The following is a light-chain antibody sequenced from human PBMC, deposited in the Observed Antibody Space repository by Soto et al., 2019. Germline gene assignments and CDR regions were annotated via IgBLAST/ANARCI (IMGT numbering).Light chain of an antibody. J-gene: IGKJ2*01. CDR3: HQYGRSPDT. CDR1: QSVSSNF. Sequence: EIVLTQSPGTLSLSPGERATLSCRASQSVSSNFLAWYQQKPGQAPRLLIDGTSSRATGIPDRFSGSGSGTDFTLTIDRLEPEDFAVYFCHQYGRSPDTFSQGTKLEMK. CDR2: GTS. V-gene: IGKV3-20*01.